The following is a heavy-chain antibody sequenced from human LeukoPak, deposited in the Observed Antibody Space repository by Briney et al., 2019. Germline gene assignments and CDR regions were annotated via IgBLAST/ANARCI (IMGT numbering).Heavy chain of an antibody. CDR3: ARRGGDRGYYGSGRPIDY. Sequence: SETLSLTCTVSGGSISSSSYYWGWIRQPPGKGLEWIGSIYYSGSTYYNPSLKSRVTISVDTSKNQFSLKLSSVTAADTAVYYCARRGGDRGYYGSGRPIDYWGRGTLVTVSS. J-gene: IGHJ4*02. CDR1: GGSISSSSYY. CDR2: IYYSGST. V-gene: IGHV4-39*01. D-gene: IGHD3-10*01.